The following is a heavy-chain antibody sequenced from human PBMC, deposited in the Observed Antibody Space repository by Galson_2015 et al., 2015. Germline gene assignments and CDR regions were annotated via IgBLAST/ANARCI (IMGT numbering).Heavy chain of an antibody. CDR3: AKDPLVTRDYYYYGMDV. CDR2: ISGSGGST. V-gene: IGHV3-23*01. J-gene: IGHJ6*02. Sequence: SLRLSCAASGFTFSSYAMSWVRQAPGKGLEWVSAISGSGGSTYYADSVKGRFTISRDNSKNTLYLQMNSLRAENTAVYYCAKDPLVTRDYYYYGMDVWGQGTTVTVSS. D-gene: IGHD6-6*01. CDR1: GFTFSSYA.